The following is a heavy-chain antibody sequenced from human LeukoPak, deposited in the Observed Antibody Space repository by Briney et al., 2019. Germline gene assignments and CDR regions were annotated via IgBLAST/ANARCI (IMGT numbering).Heavy chain of an antibody. Sequence: PSDTLSLTCTVSGGAVSSCSYYWSWIRQPPGQGLDWIGYIHYSGSTKYNPSLKSRVTMSVDTSKNQFSLKVTSVTAADTAIYYCTRTNYGDYNWFDPWGQGTLVTVSS. J-gene: IGHJ5*02. D-gene: IGHD4-17*01. V-gene: IGHV4-61*01. CDR3: TRTNYGDYNWFDP. CDR2: IHYSGST. CDR1: GGAVSSCSYY.